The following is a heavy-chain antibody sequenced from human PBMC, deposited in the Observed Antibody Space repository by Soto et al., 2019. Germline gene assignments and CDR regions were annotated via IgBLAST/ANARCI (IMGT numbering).Heavy chain of an antibody. CDR2: IFYSGNSGST. Sequence: QVQLQESGPGLVKPSETLSRTCTVSGGSVNSANYYWSWIRQPPGKRLQWIGYIFYSGNSGSTNSTPSLESRITISVDTSKNQFSLKLSSVTAADTALYYCARVGSSGYYGWFDPWGQGTLVTVSS. J-gene: IGHJ5*02. CDR1: GGSVNSANYY. D-gene: IGHD3-22*01. CDR3: ARVGSSGYYGWFDP. V-gene: IGHV4-61*01.